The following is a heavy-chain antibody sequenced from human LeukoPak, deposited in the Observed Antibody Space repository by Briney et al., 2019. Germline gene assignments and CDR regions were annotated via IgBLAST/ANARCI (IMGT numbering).Heavy chain of an antibody. D-gene: IGHD3-9*01. Sequence: SETLSLTCAVYGGSFSGYYWSWIRQPPGKGLEWIGEINHSGSTNYNPSLKSRVTISVDTSKNQFSLKLSSVTATDTAVYYCARGQLRYFDWLLLGFDYWGQGTLVTVSS. CDR1: GGSFSGYY. V-gene: IGHV4-34*01. J-gene: IGHJ4*02. CDR2: INHSGST. CDR3: ARGQLRYFDWLLLGFDY.